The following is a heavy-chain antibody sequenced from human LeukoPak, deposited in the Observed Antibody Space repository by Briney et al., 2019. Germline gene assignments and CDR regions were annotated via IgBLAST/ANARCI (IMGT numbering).Heavy chain of an antibody. CDR3: ARDGLGGSGGIDI. J-gene: IGHJ3*02. V-gene: IGHV1-2*02. CDR1: GYTFTGYY. CDR2: INPDSGGT. D-gene: IGHD3-16*01. Sequence: GASVKVSCEASGYTFTGYYIRWVRQAPGQGLEWMGWINPDSGGTNYAQKFQGGVTMTRDTSISTAYMELSRLRSDDTAVYYCARDGLGGSGGIDIWGQGTMVTVSS.